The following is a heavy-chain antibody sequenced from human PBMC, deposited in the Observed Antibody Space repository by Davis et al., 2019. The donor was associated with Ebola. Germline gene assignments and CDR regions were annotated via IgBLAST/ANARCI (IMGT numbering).Heavy chain of an antibody. D-gene: IGHD3-10*01. CDR2: IYPGDSDT. Sequence: GESLKISCKGSGYSFTSYWIGWVRQMPGKGLEWMGIIYPGDSDTRYSPSFQGQVTISADKSISTAYLQWSSLKASDTAMYYCARRDGSGGTYYYGMDVWGQGTTVTVSS. J-gene: IGHJ6*02. CDR3: ARRDGSGGTYYYGMDV. CDR1: GYSFTSYW. V-gene: IGHV5-51*01.